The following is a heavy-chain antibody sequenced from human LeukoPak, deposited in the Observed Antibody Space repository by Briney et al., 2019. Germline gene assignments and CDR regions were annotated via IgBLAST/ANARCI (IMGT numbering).Heavy chain of an antibody. D-gene: IGHD3-16*01. CDR1: GYTFTGYY. Sequence: GASVRVSSTASGYTFTGYYMHWVRQAPGQGLEWMGWINPISGGTNYAQKFQGRVTMTRDTSISTAYMELSRLRSDDTAVYYCARDKGEPANYWGQGTLVTVSS. J-gene: IGHJ4*02. CDR2: INPISGGT. CDR3: ARDKGEPANY. V-gene: IGHV1-2*02.